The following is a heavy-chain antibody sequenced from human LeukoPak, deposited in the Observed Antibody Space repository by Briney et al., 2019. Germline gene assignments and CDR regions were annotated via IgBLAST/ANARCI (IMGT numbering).Heavy chain of an antibody. CDR2: IIPILGIA. CDR3: AREGGSGYDGGY. D-gene: IGHD5-12*01. Sequence: SVKVSCKASGGTFSSYAISWVRQAPGQGLEWMGRIIPILGIANYAQKFQGRVTITADKSTSTAYMELRSLRSDDTAVYYCAREGGSGYDGGYWGQGTLVTVSS. CDR1: GGTFSSYA. V-gene: IGHV1-69*04. J-gene: IGHJ4*02.